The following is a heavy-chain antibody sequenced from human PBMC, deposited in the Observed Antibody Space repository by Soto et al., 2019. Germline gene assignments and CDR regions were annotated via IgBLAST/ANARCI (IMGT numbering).Heavy chain of an antibody. J-gene: IGHJ4*02. D-gene: IGHD2-8*01. V-gene: IGHV3-30*01. CDR2: ISYDGTNE. CDR1: GFTFSPSA. Sequence: HVQLVESGGGVVPPGRSLRLSCSASGFTFSPSAMHWFRQAPGKGLEWVAVISYDGTNEHYEDAVKGRFTVSRANSRNTLSLQTNSLRPEDTAMYYCVASVFSFGYWGQGSLVTVSS. CDR3: VASVFSFGY.